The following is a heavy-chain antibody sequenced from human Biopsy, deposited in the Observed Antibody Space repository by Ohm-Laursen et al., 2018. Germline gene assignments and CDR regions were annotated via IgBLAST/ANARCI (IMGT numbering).Heavy chain of an antibody. CDR2: IFNSANT. CDR1: GGSISSGGSY. D-gene: IGHD3-22*01. CDR3: ARGDYFDSNGYFWFDP. J-gene: IGHJ5*02. Sequence: SQTLSLTCTVSGGSISSGGSYWSWIRQRPGKGLECIGYIFNSANTYYNPSLKNLITISGDTSKNQFSLKLNSVTAADTAVYYCARGDYFDSNGYFWFDPWGQGTLVTVSS. V-gene: IGHV4-31*01.